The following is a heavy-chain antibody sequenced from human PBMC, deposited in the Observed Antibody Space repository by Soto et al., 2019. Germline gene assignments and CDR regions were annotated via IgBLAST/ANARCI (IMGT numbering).Heavy chain of an antibody. Sequence: PGGSLRLSCAASGFTFSNYWMHWVRQPPGKGLVGVSRINTDGSRTDYADSVKGRFTISRDNAKNTLYLQMNSLRAEDTAVYYWLRPRGTGRSAFYIWGQGTMVPVSS. V-gene: IGHV3-74*01. D-gene: IGHD3-16*01. CDR2: INTDGSRT. CDR1: GFTFSNYW. J-gene: IGHJ3*02. CDR3: LRPRGTGRSAFYI.